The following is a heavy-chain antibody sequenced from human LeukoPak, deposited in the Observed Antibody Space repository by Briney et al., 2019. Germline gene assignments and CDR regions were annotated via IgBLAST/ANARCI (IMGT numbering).Heavy chain of an antibody. V-gene: IGHV3-30*02. CDR2: IRYDGSNK. CDR1: GFTFSTYG. CDR3: AKVVGATFDY. D-gene: IGHD1-26*01. J-gene: IGHJ4*02. Sequence: GGSLRLSCAASGFTFSTYGMHWVRQAPGKGLEWVAFIRYDGSNKYYADSVKGRFTISRDNSKNTLYLQMNSLRAEDTAVYYCAKVVGATFDYWGQGTLVTVSS.